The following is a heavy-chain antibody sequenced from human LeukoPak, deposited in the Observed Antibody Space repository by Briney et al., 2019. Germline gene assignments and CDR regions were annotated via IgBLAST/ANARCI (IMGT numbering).Heavy chain of an antibody. V-gene: IGHV1-18*01. CDR2: ISAYNGHT. CDR1: GYTFTNYG. D-gene: IGHD3-22*01. Sequence: ASVKVSCKASGYTFTNYGISWVRQAPGQGPEWMGWISAYNGHTNYAQKFQGRVTMTTDTSTSTVYMELRSLRSDDTAVYYCARYYDSSGPNYYGMDVWGQGTTVTVFS. CDR3: ARYYDSSGPNYYGMDV. J-gene: IGHJ6*02.